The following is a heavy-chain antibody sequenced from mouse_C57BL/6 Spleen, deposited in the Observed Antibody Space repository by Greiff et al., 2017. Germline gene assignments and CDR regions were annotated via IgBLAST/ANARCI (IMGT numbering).Heavy chain of an antibody. V-gene: IGHV1-75*01. CDR1: GYTFTDFA. Sequence: QVQLQQSGPELVKPGASVKISCKASGYTFTDFAINWVKQRPGQGLEWIGWIFPGCGSTCYNEKFKGKATLTVDKSSSTAYMLLSSLTSEDSAVYVRARTDYGSSYDAMDYWGQGTSVTVSS. CDR2: IFPGCGST. D-gene: IGHD1-1*01. CDR3: ARTDYGSSYDAMDY. J-gene: IGHJ4*01.